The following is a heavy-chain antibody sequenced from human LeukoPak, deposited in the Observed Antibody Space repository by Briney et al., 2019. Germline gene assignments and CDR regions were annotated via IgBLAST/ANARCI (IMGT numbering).Heavy chain of an antibody. J-gene: IGHJ4*02. V-gene: IGHV3-7*03. D-gene: IGHD6-13*01. CDR3: ARSIPYGTTWYGRSDY. CDR1: GFPSSSYS. Sequence: GGSLRLSCAASGFPSSSYSMTWVRQAPGKGLEWVANIKPDGTTKFYVDSVKGRFTISRDNALNSLYLQMNSLRAEDTAIYYCARSIPYGTTWYGRSDYWGQGTLVTVSS. CDR2: IKPDGTTK.